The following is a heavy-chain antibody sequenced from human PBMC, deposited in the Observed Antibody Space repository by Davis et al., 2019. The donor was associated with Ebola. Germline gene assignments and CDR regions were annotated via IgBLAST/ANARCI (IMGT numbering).Heavy chain of an antibody. Sequence: ASVKVSCKASGYTFTGYYMHWVRQAPGQGLEWMGWINPNSGGTNYAQKFQGRVTMTRDTSISTAYMELSRLRSDDTAVYYCAREYCSSTSCRPDAFDIWGQGTMVTVSS. CDR3: AREYCSSTSCRPDAFDI. CDR1: GYTFTGYY. CDR2: INPNSGGT. D-gene: IGHD2-2*01. J-gene: IGHJ3*02. V-gene: IGHV1-2*02.